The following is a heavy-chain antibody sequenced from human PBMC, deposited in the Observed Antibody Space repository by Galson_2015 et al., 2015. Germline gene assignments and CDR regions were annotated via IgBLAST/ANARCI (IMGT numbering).Heavy chain of an antibody. CDR2: VSSSGSTI. CDR1: GFTFSSYE. CDR3: ARDKDDWTYFDY. D-gene: IGHD3-3*01. J-gene: IGHJ4*02. Sequence: SLRLSCAASGFTFSSYEMNWVRQAPGKGLEWVSYVSSSGSTIYYADSVKGRFTISRDNAKNSLYLQMNSLRAEDTAVYYCARDKDDWTYFDYWGQGTLVTVSS. V-gene: IGHV3-48*03.